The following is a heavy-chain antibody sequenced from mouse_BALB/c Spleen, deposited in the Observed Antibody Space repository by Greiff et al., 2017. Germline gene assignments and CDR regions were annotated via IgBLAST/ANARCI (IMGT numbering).Heavy chain of an antibody. V-gene: IGHV5-6-5*01. D-gene: IGHD1-2*01. Sequence: DVMLVESGGGLVKPGGSLKLSCAASGFTFSSYAMSWVRQTPEKRLEWVASISSGGSTYYPDSVKGRFTISRDNARNILYLQMSSLRSEDTAMYYCARYYYGYDWFAYWGQGTPVTVSA. CDR1: GFTFSSYA. J-gene: IGHJ3*01. CDR2: ISSGGST. CDR3: ARYYYGYDWFAY.